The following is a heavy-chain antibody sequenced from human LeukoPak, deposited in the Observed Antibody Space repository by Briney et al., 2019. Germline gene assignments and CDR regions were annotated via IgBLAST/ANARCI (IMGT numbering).Heavy chain of an antibody. V-gene: IGHV3-23*01. CDR2: ISGSGSGGST. Sequence: GGSLRLSCAASGFTFSSSAMSWVRQAPGKGLEWVSNISGSGSGGSTYYADSVKGRFTISRDNSKNTLYLQMNNLRAEDTAVYYCARGRPVGASTVEDYWGQGTLVTVSS. J-gene: IGHJ4*02. D-gene: IGHD1-26*01. CDR3: ARGRPVGASTVEDY. CDR1: GFTFSSSA.